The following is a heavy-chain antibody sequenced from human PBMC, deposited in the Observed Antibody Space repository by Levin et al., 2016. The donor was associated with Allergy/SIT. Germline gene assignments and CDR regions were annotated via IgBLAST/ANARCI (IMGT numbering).Heavy chain of an antibody. CDR2: THSSGSS. D-gene: IGHD6-19*01. J-gene: IGHJ4*02. Sequence: SETLSLTCTVSGDSISGYYWSWIRQSPEKGLEWIGYTHSSGSSSHNPSLMGRVTISVDTSKNQFSLKLSSLTAADTAVYYCARPLLDTNGWYRFAFWGQGTLVTVSS. V-gene: IGHV4-59*08. CDR1: GDSISGYY. CDR3: ARPLLDTNGWYRFAF.